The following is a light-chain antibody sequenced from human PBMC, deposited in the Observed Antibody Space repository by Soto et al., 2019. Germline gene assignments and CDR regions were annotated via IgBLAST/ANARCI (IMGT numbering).Light chain of an antibody. CDR2: DAC. CDR3: QQRRTWPPLT. J-gene: IGKJ4*01. V-gene: IGKV3-11*01. CDR1: QSVSNF. Sequence: EIVLTQSPATLSLSPGERATLSCRASQSVSNFLAWYQQKPGQAPRLLIYDACTRATGIPARFSGSGSGTDFALTISSLEPEDFAVYYCQQRRTWPPLTFGGGTKVEIK.